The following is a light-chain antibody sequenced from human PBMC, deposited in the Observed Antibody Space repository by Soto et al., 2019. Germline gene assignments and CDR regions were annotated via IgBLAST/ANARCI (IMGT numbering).Light chain of an antibody. CDR2: DVS. J-gene: IGLJ2*01. V-gene: IGLV2-14*01. CDR1: SSDVGGYNY. Sequence: QSALTQPASVSGSPGQSITISCTGTSSDVGGYNYVSWYQQHPGKAPKLMIYDVSNRPSGVSNRFSGSKSGNTASLTISGLKAEDEADYYCSSYTTSGSLVFGGGTKVTVL. CDR3: SSYTTSGSLV.